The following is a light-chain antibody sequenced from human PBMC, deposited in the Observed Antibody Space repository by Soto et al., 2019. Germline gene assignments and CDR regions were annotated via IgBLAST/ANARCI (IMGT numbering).Light chain of an antibody. J-gene: IGKJ1*01. CDR3: QQSYSTPQT. CDR2: AAS. V-gene: IGKV1-39*01. Sequence: DIQMTQSPSSLSASVGDRVTITCRASQSISSYLNWYQQKPGKAPKLLIYAASSLQSGVPSRFSVSGSGTDFTLTISSLQPEDFATYYCQQSYSTPQTFGEGTEVEIK. CDR1: QSISSY.